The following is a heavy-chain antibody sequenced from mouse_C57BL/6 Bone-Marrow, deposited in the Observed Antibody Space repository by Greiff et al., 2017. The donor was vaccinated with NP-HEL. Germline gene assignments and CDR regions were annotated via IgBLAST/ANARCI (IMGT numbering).Heavy chain of an antibody. CDR1: GFNITNTY. CDR2: IDPANGNT. J-gene: IGHJ1*03. Sequence: DVKLVESVAELVRPGASVKLSCTASGFNITNTYMHWVKQRPEQGLEWIGRIDPANGNTKYAPKFQGKATITADTSSNTAYLQLSSLTSEDTAIYYCASYYGSFYWYFDVWGTGTTVTVSS. D-gene: IGHD1-1*01. CDR3: ASYYGSFYWYFDV. V-gene: IGHV14-3*01.